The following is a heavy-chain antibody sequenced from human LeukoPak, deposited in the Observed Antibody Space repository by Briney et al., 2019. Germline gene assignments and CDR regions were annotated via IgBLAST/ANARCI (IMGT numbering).Heavy chain of an antibody. Sequence: PSETLSLTCTVSGGSISSYFWSWIRQPPGKGLEWIGHIYYSGSINYNPSLKSRVTISLDTSKNQFSLKLSFVTAADTAVYYCARVQNSNYPYYFDYWGQGTLVTVSS. CDR1: GGSISSYF. V-gene: IGHV4-59*01. J-gene: IGHJ4*02. CDR2: IYYSGSI. D-gene: IGHD4-11*01. CDR3: ARVQNSNYPYYFDY.